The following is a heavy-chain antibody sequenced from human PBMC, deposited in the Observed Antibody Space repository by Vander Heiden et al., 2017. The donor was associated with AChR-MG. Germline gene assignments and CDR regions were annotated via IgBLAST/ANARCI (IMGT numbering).Heavy chain of an antibody. D-gene: IGHD3-10*01. Sequence: QVQLVEAGGGVVQPGRSLRLSWAAPGCTFSSYGMHWVRQGPGKGREWVTVISYDGSNKYYADSVNGRFTISRDNSKNTRYLQMNSLRAEDTAVYYCAKDWRGTGTAGITFDIWGQGTMVTVSS. J-gene: IGHJ3*02. V-gene: IGHV3-30*18. CDR2: ISYDGSNK. CDR3: AKDWRGTGTAGITFDI. CDR1: GCTFSSYG.